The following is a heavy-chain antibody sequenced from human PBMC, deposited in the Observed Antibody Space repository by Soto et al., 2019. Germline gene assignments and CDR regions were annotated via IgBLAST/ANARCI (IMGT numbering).Heavy chain of an antibody. CDR1: GGSISSGDYY. Sequence: SETLSLTXTVSGGSISSGDYYWSWIRQPPGKGLEWIGYIYYSGSTYYNPSLKSRVTISVDTSKNQFSLKLSSVTAADTAVYYCARDRFSGITIFGVVSPRYYGMDVWGQGTTVTVSS. J-gene: IGHJ6*02. V-gene: IGHV4-30-4*01. CDR2: IYYSGST. CDR3: ARDRFSGITIFGVVSPRYYGMDV. D-gene: IGHD3-3*01.